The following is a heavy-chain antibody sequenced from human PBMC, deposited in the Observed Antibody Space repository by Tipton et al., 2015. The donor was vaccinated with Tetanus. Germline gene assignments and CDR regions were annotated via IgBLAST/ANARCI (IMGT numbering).Heavy chain of an antibody. D-gene: IGHD2-15*01. CDR3: AREADCSGGSCFSGDFDT. CDR2: SWYDGTDK. CDR1: GFIFSSYG. Sequence: SLRLSCAASGFIFSSYGIHWVRQAPGKGLEWLADSWYDGTDKYYADPVKGRFTISRDNSKNTLYLQMNSLRAEDTALYYCAREADCSGGSCFSGDFDTWGQGTQVTVSS. V-gene: IGHV3-33*01. J-gene: IGHJ4*02.